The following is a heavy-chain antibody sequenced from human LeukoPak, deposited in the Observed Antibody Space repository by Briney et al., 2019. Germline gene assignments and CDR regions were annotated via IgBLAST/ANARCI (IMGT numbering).Heavy chain of an antibody. CDR1: GFTFSSYS. J-gene: IGHJ3*02. Sequence: PGGSLRLSCAASGFTFSSYSMNWVRQAPGKGLEWVSYISSGGSTIYYADSVKGRFTISRDNAKNSLYLQMNSLRAEDTAAYYCARVVVVGATGIWGQGTMVTVSS. CDR3: ARVVVVGATGI. V-gene: IGHV3-48*04. D-gene: IGHD1-26*01. CDR2: ISSGGSTI.